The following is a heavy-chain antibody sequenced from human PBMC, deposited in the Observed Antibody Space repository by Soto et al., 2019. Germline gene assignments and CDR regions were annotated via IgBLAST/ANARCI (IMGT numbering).Heavy chain of an antibody. Sequence: XETLSLTCSVSRDSISGYFRNCIRQPPGEGLEWIGCIYDSGSTDYNPCLQSRVTISLDTCKKKFSLRLNSVPAAHTAVHYSVSSRPAIYGDAFDVWGQETMVTVSS. D-gene: IGHD2-2*01. CDR2: IYDSGST. CDR1: RDSISGYF. CDR3: VSSRPAIYGDAFDV. J-gene: IGHJ3*01. V-gene: IGHV4-59*03.